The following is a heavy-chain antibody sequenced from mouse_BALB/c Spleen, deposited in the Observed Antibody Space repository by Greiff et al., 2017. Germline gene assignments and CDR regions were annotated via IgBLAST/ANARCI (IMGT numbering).Heavy chain of an antibody. Sequence: QVQLQQSGAELAKPGASVKMSCKASGYTFTSYWMHWVKQRPGQGLEWIGYINPSTGYTEYNQKFKDKATLTADKSSSTAYMQLSSLTSEDSAVYYCARGVTTATWYFDVWGEGTTVTVSS. D-gene: IGHD1-2*01. J-gene: IGHJ1*01. CDR3: ARGVTTATWYFDV. CDR2: INPSTGYT. V-gene: IGHV1-7*01. CDR1: GYTFTSYW.